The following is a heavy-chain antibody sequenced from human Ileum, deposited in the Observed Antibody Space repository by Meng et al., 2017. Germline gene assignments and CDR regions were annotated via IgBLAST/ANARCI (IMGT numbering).Heavy chain of an antibody. V-gene: IGHV3-30*04. J-gene: IGHJ4*02. Sequence: GESLKISCAASRFTFSSYTMHWVRQAPGKGLEWVSAISQDGSNKHYADAVKGRFTISRDNSKNTLYLQMNSLRAEDTAVYYCAKGGRQLWSTIDYWGQGTLVTVS. D-gene: IGHD5-18*01. CDR2: ISQDGSNK. CDR1: RFTFSSYT. CDR3: AKGGRQLWSTIDY.